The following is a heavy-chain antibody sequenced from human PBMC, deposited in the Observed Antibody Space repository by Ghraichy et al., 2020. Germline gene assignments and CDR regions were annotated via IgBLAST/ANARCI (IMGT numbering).Heavy chain of an antibody. D-gene: IGHD1-26*01. CDR2: IYYSGST. V-gene: IGHV4-31*03. CDR3: ARDYVVGAINYFDY. CDR1: GGSISSGGYY. Sequence: SQTLSLTCTVSGGSISSGGYYWSWIRQHPGKGLEWIGYIYYSGSTYYNPSLKSRVTISVDTSKNQFSLKLSSVTAADTAVYYCARDYVVGAINYFDYWGQGTLVTVSS. J-gene: IGHJ4*02.